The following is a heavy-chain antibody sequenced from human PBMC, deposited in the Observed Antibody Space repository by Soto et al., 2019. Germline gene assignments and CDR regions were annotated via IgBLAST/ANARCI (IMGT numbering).Heavy chain of an antibody. J-gene: IGHJ6*02. V-gene: IGHV3-9*01. CDR2: ISWNSGSI. Sequence: PGGSLRLSCAASGFTFDDYAMHWVRQAPGKGLEWVSGISWNSGSIGYADSVKGRFTISRDNAKNSLYLQMNSLRAEDTALYYCAKDFAGQGYYYYGMDVWGQGTTVTVSS. D-gene: IGHD6-13*01. CDR3: AKDFAGQGYYYYGMDV. CDR1: GFTFDDYA.